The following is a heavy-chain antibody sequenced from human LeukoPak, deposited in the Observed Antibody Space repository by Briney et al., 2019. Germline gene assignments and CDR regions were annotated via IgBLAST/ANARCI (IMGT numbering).Heavy chain of an antibody. CDR2: IYSGGGT. V-gene: IGHV3-66*01. J-gene: IGHJ4*02. CDR1: GFTVSSNY. D-gene: IGHD3-3*01. CDR3: ARVGAAAVFGVAISPLDY. Sequence: GGSLRLSCAASGFTVSSNYMSWVRQAPGKGLEWVSVIYSGGGTYYADSVKGRFTISRDNSKNTLYLQMSSLRPEDTAVYYCARVGAAAVFGVAISPLDYWGQGTPVTVSS.